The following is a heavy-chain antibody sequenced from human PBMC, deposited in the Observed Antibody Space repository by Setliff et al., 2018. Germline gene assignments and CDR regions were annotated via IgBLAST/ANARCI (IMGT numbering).Heavy chain of an antibody. J-gene: IGHJ6*02. V-gene: IGHV3-33*01. D-gene: IGHD2-21*02. CDR2: IWNDGSTK. Sequence: GGSLRLSCVASGFTFSNYGMHWVRQAPGKGLEWVALIWNDGSTKFYGDSVKGRFTISRDNSENTLYLQVNSLRAEDTAVYYCARNWATAQHYYYGMDVWGQGTTVTVSS. CDR1: GFTFSNYG. CDR3: ARNWATAQHYYYGMDV.